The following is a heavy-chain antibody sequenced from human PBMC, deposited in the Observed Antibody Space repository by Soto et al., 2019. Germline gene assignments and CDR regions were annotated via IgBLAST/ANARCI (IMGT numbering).Heavy chain of an antibody. J-gene: IGHJ4*02. D-gene: IGHD5-18*01. Sequence: EVQLVESGGGLVKPGGSLRLSCAASGFTFSNAWMSWVRQAPGKGLEWVGRIKSRTDGGTTDDAAPVKGRFTISRDDSKNTLYLQMISLKTEDTAVYYCTAARWYSYAMDYWGQGTLVTVSS. CDR1: GFTFSNAW. CDR3: TAARWYSYAMDY. V-gene: IGHV3-15*01. CDR2: IKSRTDGGTT.